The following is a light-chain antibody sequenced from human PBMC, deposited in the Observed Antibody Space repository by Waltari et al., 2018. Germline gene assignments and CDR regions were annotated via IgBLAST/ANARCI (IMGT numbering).Light chain of an antibody. CDR2: DVS. J-gene: IGLJ2*01. Sequence: QSALTQPASLSGSPGQSITIPCTGTSSDFGRYNSVSWYQQPPGEAPKLMIYDVSVRPSGVSNRFSGSKSGNTASLTISGLQAEDEADYYCSSSTSRTALLFGGGTKLTVL. V-gene: IGLV2-14*03. CDR1: SSDFGRYNS. CDR3: SSSTSRTALL.